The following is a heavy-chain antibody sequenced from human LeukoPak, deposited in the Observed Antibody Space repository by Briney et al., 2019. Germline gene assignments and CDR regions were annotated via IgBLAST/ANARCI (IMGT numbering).Heavy chain of an antibody. D-gene: IGHD4-11*01. V-gene: IGHV1-2*02. CDR1: GYTFTDFY. CDR3: ARGTLRDYNLPFDP. CDR2: INPYSGAT. Sequence: GASVKVSCKASGYTFTDFYLHWVRQAPGQGLEWMGWINPYSGATNYAQNFQGRVTMTRDTSISTAYMELSRLRSGDTAVYYCARGTLRDYNLPFDPWGQGTLVTVSS. J-gene: IGHJ5*02.